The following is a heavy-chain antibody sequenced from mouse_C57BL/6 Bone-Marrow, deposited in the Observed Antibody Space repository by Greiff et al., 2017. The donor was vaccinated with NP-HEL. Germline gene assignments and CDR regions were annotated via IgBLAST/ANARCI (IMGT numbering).Heavy chain of an antibody. CDR2: IRSKSNNYAT. CDR3: VRHGDYDGYSPVDY. Sequence: EVQLVESGGGLVQPKGSLKLSCAASGFSFNTYAMNWVRQAPGKGLEWVARIRSKSNNYATYYADSVKDRFTISRDDSESMLYLQMNNLKTEDTARYYCVRHGDYDGYSPVDYWGQGTTLTVSS. J-gene: IGHJ2*01. CDR1: GFSFNTYA. D-gene: IGHD2-3*01. V-gene: IGHV10-1*01.